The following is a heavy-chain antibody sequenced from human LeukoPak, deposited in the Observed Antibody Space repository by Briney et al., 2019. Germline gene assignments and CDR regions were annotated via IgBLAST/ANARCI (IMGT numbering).Heavy chain of an antibody. J-gene: IGHJ5*02. V-gene: IGHV3-30*04. CDR1: GFTFSSYA. CDR3: ARDGYFYGSGSKYNWFDP. CDR2: ISYDGSNK. Sequence: GGSLRLSCAASGFTFSSYAMHWVRQAPGKGLEWVAVISYDGSNKYYADSVKGRFTISRDNSKNTLYLQMKSLRAEDTAVYYCARDGYFYGSGSKYNWFDPWGQGTLVTVSS. D-gene: IGHD3-10*01.